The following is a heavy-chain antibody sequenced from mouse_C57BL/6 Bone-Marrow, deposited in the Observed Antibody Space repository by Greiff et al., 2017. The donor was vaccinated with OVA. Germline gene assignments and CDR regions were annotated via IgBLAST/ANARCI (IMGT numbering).Heavy chain of an antibody. D-gene: IGHD1-1*01. J-gene: IGHJ2*01. CDR1: GYTFTDYN. CDR3: ADGSSPFDY. CDR2: INPNNGGT. Sequence: VQLKQSGPELVKPGASVKMSCKASGYTFTDYNMHWVKQSHGKSLEWIGYINPNNGGTSYNQKFEGKATLTVNKSSSTAYMELRSLTSEDSAVYYCADGSSPFDYWGQGTTLTVSS. V-gene: IGHV1-22*01.